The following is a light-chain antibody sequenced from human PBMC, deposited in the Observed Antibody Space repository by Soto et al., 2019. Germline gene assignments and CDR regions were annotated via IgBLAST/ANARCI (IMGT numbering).Light chain of an antibody. CDR3: CSYASSSTLYV. CDR1: SGDVGGYNY. J-gene: IGLJ1*01. Sequence: QSVLTQPASMSGSPGQSITISCTGTSGDVGGYNYVSWYQQHPGKAPKLMIYEISNRPSGVSNRFSGSKSGNTASLTISGLQAEDEAEYYCCSYASSSTLYVFGTGTKVTVL. CDR2: EIS. V-gene: IGLV2-14*03.